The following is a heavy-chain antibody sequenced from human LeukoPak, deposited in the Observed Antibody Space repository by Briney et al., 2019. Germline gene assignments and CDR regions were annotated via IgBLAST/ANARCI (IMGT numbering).Heavy chain of an antibody. CDR2: INPNSGVT. CDR1: GYTFTGYY. CDR3: ARLYGGNSELFDY. D-gene: IGHD4-23*01. V-gene: IGHV1-2*02. Sequence: ASVKVSRKASGYTFTGYYIHWVRQAPGQGLEWMGWINPNSGVTNYAQKFQGRVTMTRDTSISTAYMELSRLRSDDTAVYYCARLYGGNSELFDYWGQGTLVTVSA. J-gene: IGHJ4*02.